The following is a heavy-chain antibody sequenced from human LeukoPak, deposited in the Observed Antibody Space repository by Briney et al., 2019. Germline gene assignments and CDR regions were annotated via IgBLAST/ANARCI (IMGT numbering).Heavy chain of an antibody. CDR2: IIPIFGTA. Sequence: ASVKVSCKASGGTFSSYAISWVRQAPGQGLEWMGGIIPIFGTANYAQKFQGRVTITADESTSTAYMELSSLRSEDTAVYYCARDLGYCSSGSCYDYWGQGTLVTVSS. V-gene: IGHV1-69*13. J-gene: IGHJ4*02. D-gene: IGHD2-15*01. CDR1: GGTFSSYA. CDR3: ARDLGYCSSGSCYDY.